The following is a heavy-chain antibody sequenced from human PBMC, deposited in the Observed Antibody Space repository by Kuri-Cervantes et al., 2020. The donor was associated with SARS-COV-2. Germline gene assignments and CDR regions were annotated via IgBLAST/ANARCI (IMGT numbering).Heavy chain of an antibody. D-gene: IGHD4-23*01. CDR1: GDSFSNSSFY. CDR3: ARQTLDWYFDL. V-gene: IGHV4-39*01. Sequence: SETLSLTCTVSGDSFSNSSFYWAWIRKPPGKGLEWIGSVFNGGSAYYNPSLKTRLTIFEDMSKNQVSLKLSSVTAADTAVYYCARQTLDWYFDLWGRGTLVTVSS. CDR2: VFNGGSA. J-gene: IGHJ2*01.